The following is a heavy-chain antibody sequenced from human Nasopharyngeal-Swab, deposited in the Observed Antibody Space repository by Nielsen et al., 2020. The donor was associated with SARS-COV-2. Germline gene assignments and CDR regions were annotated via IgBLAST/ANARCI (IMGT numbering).Heavy chain of an antibody. D-gene: IGHD4/OR15-4a*01. V-gene: IGHV3-73*01. J-gene: IGHJ4*02. CDR3: TTDYYFDY. CDR2: IGAKAHNYAT. Sequence: GESLKISCAASGFVFSGSAIHWVRQASGRGLEWVGRIGAKAHNYATTYAASVKGRFTISRDDSKNTAFLQMDSLNTEDTALYYCTTDYYFDYWGQGTLVTVSS. CDR1: GFVFSGSA.